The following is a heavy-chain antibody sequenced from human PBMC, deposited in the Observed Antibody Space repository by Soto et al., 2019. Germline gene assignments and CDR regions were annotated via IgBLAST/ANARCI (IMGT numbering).Heavy chain of an antibody. D-gene: IGHD1-1*01. CDR3: AKDLGGTTGTTFYYGMDV. J-gene: IGHJ6*02. Sequence: PGGSLRLSCAASGFTFSSYSMNWVRQAPGKGLEWVSSISSSSSYIYYADSVKGRFTISRDNAKNTLYLQMNSLRAEDTAVYYCAKDLGGTTGTTFYYGMDVWGQGTTVTVSS. CDR2: ISSSSSYI. CDR1: GFTFSSYS. V-gene: IGHV3-21*04.